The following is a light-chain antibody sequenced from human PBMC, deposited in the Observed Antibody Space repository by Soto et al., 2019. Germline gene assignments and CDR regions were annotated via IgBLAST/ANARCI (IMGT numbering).Light chain of an antibody. V-gene: IGLV2-8*01. CDR2: EVN. CDR3: SSHGGNSPYV. Sequence: QSALTQPPSASGSPGQSVAISCTGTTGDIGNYNFVSWYQQHPGKAPKLLILEVNKRPSGVPDRFSGSKSGNTASLTVSGLHAEDEADYYCSSHGGNSPYVFGTGTKLTVL. J-gene: IGLJ1*01. CDR1: TGDIGNYNF.